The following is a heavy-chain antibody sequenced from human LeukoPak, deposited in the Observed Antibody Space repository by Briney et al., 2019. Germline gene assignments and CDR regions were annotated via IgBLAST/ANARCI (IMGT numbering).Heavy chain of an antibody. D-gene: IGHD3-3*01. Sequence: GGSLRLSCAASGFIFNSHYMSWVRQAPGKGLEWVATIRQDGGATYSVDSVKGRFTISRDNANNALYLQMNNLGAEDTAVYYCARENWEKYDDFWSGYPTDWGQGTLVTVSS. CDR2: IRQDGGAT. CDR1: GFIFNSHY. V-gene: IGHV3-7*01. J-gene: IGHJ1*01. CDR3: ARENWEKYDDFWSGYPTD.